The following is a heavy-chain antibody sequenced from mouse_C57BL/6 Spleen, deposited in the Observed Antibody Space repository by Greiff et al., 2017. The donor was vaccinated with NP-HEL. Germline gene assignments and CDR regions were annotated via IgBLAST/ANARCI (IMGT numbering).Heavy chain of an antibody. CDR2: IHPNSGST. V-gene: IGHV1-64*01. D-gene: IGHD2-4*01. CDR1: GYTFTSYW. CDR3: AYDYDDRFAY. Sequence: QVQLQQPGAELVKPGASVKLSCKASGYTFTSYWMHWVKQRPGQGLEWIGMIHPNSGSTNYNEKFKSKATLTVDKSSSTAYMQLSSLTSEVSAVYYCAYDYDDRFAYWGQGTLVTVSA. J-gene: IGHJ3*01.